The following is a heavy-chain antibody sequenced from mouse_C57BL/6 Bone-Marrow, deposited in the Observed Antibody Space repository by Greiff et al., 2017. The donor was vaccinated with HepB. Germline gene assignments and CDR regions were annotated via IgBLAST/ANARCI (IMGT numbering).Heavy chain of an antibody. J-gene: IGHJ3*01. CDR3: ARGGRWPT. V-gene: IGHV1-82*01. Sequence: QVQLQQSGPELVKPGASVKISCKASGYAFSSSWMNWVKQRPGKGLEWIGRIYPGDGDTNYNGKFKGKATLTADKSSSTAYMQLSSLTSEDSAVYFCARGGRWPTWGQGTLVTVSA. D-gene: IGHD2-3*01. CDR2: IYPGDGDT. CDR1: GYAFSSSW.